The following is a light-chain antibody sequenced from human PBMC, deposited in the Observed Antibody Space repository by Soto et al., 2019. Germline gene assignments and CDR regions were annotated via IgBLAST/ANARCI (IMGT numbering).Light chain of an antibody. Sequence: DIQLTQSPSTLSASVGDRVTITCRASQTISSWLAWYQQKPGKAPNLLIYETSNLESGVPSRFSGSGSGTEFPLTNSRLQPYYFATYYCQNYNDYLWNFGQGTKVEIK. CDR3: QNYNDYLWN. CDR1: QTISSW. CDR2: ETS. J-gene: IGKJ1*01. V-gene: IGKV1-5*03.